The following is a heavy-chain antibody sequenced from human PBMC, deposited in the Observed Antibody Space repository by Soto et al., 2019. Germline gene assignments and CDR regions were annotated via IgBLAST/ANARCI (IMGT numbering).Heavy chain of an antibody. D-gene: IGHD5-12*01. V-gene: IGHV2-5*02. CDR3: AHSIRDGYLTRS. J-gene: IGHJ5*02. Sequence: QITLKESGPTLVKPTQTLTLTCTFSGFSLSTSGVGVGWIRQPPGKALEWLALIYWDDDKRYSPSLKSRLTITKDTSKNQVVLTMTAMDPVDTATYSCAHSIRDGYLTRSWGQGPLVTVSS. CDR1: GFSLSTSGVG. CDR2: IYWDDDK.